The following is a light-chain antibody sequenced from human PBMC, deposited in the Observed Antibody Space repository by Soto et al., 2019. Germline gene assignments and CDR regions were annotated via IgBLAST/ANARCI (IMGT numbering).Light chain of an antibody. J-gene: IGKJ1*01. V-gene: IGKV1-5*03. CDR3: QHYTSYSEA. Sequence: IQLTQSPSSLSASVGDRVTITCRASQTISSWLAWYQQKPGKAPKLLIYKASTLKSGVPSRFSGSGSGTESTLTISSLQPDDFATYYCQHYTSYSEAFGQGTKVDIK. CDR2: KAS. CDR1: QTISSW.